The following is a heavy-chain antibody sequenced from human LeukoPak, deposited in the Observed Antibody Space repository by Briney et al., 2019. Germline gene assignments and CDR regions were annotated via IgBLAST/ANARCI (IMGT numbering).Heavy chain of an antibody. D-gene: IGHD5-18*01. Sequence: PGGSLRLSCAASGFTFSSYSMNWVRQAPGKGLEWVSSISSSSSYIYYADSVKGRFTISRDNAKNSLYLQMNSLRAEDTAVYYCALGWGYSYGKGDYWGQGTLVTVSS. CDR2: ISSSSSYI. CDR1: GFTFSSYS. CDR3: ALGWGYSYGKGDY. V-gene: IGHV3-21*01. J-gene: IGHJ4*02.